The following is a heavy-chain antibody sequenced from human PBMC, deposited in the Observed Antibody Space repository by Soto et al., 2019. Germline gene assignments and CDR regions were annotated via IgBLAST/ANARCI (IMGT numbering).Heavy chain of an antibody. D-gene: IGHD1-7*01. CDR2: IYYNGRT. CDR1: GGSISSGDYY. Sequence: SETLSLTCTVSGGSISSGDYYWSWIRQPPGQGLEWIGYIYYNGRTYYNASLKSRVAMSVDTSENQFSLRLSSVTAADTAVYYCVRGVRWNSAQNFFDYWGLGTLVTVSS. J-gene: IGHJ4*02. V-gene: IGHV4-30-4*01. CDR3: VRGVRWNSAQNFFDY.